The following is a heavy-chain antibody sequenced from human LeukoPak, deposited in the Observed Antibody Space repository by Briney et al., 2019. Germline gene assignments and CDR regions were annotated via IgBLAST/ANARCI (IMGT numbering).Heavy chain of an antibody. D-gene: IGHD6-19*01. J-gene: IGHJ4*02. Sequence: SETLSLTCTVSGGSISSYYWSWIRQPPGKGLEWIGYIFDSGSTDYNPSLKSRVTISVDTSKNQFSLKLSSVTAADTAVYYCARVGSGWYAWGQGTLVTVSS. CDR3: ARVGSGWYA. CDR1: GGSISSYY. CDR2: IFDSGST. V-gene: IGHV4-59*12.